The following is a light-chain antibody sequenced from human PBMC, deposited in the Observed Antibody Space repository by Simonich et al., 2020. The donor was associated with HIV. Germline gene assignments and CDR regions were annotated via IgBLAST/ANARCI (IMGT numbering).Light chain of an antibody. CDR1: QSLVPSDGNTY. V-gene: IGKV2-30*02. Sequence: DVVMTQSPLSLPVTLGQPASISCRSSQSLVPSDGNTYLHWFQQRPGQSPRRLIHKGSNRDAGVPDRCGGRGSGTDFTLKISRVEAEDVGVYYCMQGTLPFTFGPGTKVDIK. CDR3: MQGTLPFT. J-gene: IGKJ3*01. CDR2: KGS.